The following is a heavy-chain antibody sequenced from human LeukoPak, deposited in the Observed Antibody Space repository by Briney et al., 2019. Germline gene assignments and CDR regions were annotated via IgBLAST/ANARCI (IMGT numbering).Heavy chain of an antibody. CDR2: ISWNSGSI. CDR1: GFTFDDCA. V-gene: IGHV3-9*01. J-gene: IGHJ5*02. CDR3: AKGKRDYYDSSGPRYNWFDP. D-gene: IGHD3-22*01. Sequence: GGSLRLSCAASGFTFDDCAMHWVRQAPGKGLEWVSGISWNSGSIGYADSVKGRFTISRDNAKNSLYLQMNSLRAEDTALYYCAKGKRDYYDSSGPRYNWFDPWGQGTLVTVSS.